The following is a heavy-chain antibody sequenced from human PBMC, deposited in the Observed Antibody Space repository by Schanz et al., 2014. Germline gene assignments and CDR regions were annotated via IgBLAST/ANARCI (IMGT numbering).Heavy chain of an antibody. Sequence: VQLVESGGGLVKPGGSLRLSCTASGFPFSDYFMAWIRQPPGRGLEWVSYIGNGGVTIYYADSVKGRFTISRDNSKNALYLQMNSLRAEDTAVYYCARIGGSVFDYWAQGTLXTVSS. CDR1: GFPFSDYF. CDR3: ARIGGSVFDY. CDR2: IGNGGVTI. J-gene: IGHJ4*02. D-gene: IGHD3-10*01. V-gene: IGHV3-11*01.